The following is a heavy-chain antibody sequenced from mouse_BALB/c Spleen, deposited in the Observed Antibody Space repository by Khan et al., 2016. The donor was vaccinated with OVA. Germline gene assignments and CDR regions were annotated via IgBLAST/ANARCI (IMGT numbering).Heavy chain of an antibody. CDR2: ISYSGGT. CDR1: GYSITSGYA. J-gene: IGHJ2*01. D-gene: IGHD1-1*01. V-gene: IGHV3-2*02. CDR3: AKGNYYRYYFDH. Sequence: EVQLQESGPGLVKPSQSLSLTCTVTGYSITSGYAWNWIRQFPGNKLEWMGYISYSGGTSYNPSLKSRISITRDTSKNQFFLQLNSVTTEDTATYSLAKGNYYRYYFDHRGQGTPLTVPS.